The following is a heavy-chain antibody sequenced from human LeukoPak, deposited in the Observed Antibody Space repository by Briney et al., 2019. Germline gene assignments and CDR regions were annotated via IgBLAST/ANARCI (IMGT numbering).Heavy chain of an antibody. D-gene: IGHD3-9*01. Sequence: PGRSLRLSCAASGFTFDDYAMHWVRQAPGKGLEWVSGISWNSGSIGYADSVKGRSTISRDNAKNSLYLQMNSLRAEDTALYYCAKSGRTYYDILTGYYTPTHYYGMDVWGQGTTVTVSS. V-gene: IGHV3-9*01. CDR2: ISWNSGSI. CDR1: GFTFDDYA. CDR3: AKSGRTYYDILTGYYTPTHYYGMDV. J-gene: IGHJ6*02.